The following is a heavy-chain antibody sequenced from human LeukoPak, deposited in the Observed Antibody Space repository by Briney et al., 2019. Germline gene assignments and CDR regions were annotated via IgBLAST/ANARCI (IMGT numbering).Heavy chain of an antibody. CDR1: GGSISSTNYY. V-gene: IGHV4-39*07. Sequence: SETLSLTCTVSGGSISSTNYYWDWIRQPPGKGLEWIGSIYYSGSTYYNLSLKSRVTISVDTSKNQFSLKLSSVTAADTAVYYCARGEGFIRFLEGYNWFDPWGQGTLVTVSS. CDR2: IYYSGST. D-gene: IGHD3-3*01. J-gene: IGHJ5*02. CDR3: ARGEGFIRFLEGYNWFDP.